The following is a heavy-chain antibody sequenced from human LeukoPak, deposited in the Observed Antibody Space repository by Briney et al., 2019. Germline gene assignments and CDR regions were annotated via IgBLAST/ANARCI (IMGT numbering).Heavy chain of an antibody. CDR1: GYRFTSNC. CDR3: VRSISIEMAADY. CDR2: IYPGDSDT. Sequence: PGESLKISCQASGYRFTSNCIGWVRQMPGKGLEWMGIIYPGDSDTRYSPSFEGQVTISADKSISTAYLQLNSLKASDTAIYYCVRSISIEMAADYWGQGTLVTVSS. D-gene: IGHD5-24*01. J-gene: IGHJ4*02. V-gene: IGHV5-51*01.